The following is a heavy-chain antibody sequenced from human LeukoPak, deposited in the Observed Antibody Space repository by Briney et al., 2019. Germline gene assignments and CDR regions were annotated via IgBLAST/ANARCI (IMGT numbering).Heavy chain of an antibody. CDR1: GGSSSGYY. V-gene: IGHV4-34*01. J-gene: IGHJ3*02. CDR3: ARDRAFDI. CDR2: INHSGST. Sequence: SETLSLTCAVYGGSSSGYYWSWIRQPPGKGLEWIGEINHSGSTNYNPSLKSRVTISVDTSKNQFSLKLSSVTAADTAVYYCARDRAFDIWGQGTMVTVSS.